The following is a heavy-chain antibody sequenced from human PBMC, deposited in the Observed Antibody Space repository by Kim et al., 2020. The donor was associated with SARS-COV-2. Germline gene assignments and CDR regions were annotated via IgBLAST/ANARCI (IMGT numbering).Heavy chain of an antibody. J-gene: IGHJ3*02. Sequence: GGSLRLSCAASGFTCNDYAMNWVRQAPGKGLEWVSHIGGDGASDSADSVKGRFTGSRDNSKNTLYLRMNTLRAEDTAIYYCAKDAWSGNGVFDPFDIWGQGTMVTVSS. CDR1: GFTCNDYA. CDR2: IGGDGAS. CDR3: AKDAWSGNGVFDPFDI. V-gene: IGHV3-23*01. D-gene: IGHD3-3*01.